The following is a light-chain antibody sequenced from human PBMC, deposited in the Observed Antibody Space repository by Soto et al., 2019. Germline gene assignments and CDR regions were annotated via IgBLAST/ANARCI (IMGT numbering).Light chain of an antibody. CDR1: QSVRGN. J-gene: IGKJ4*02. V-gene: IGKV3-15*01. Sequence: EIVMTQSPSTLSVSPGERATLSCRASQSVRGNLAWYQQKPGQAPRLLIYGASNRATDIPARFSGGGSETEFILTISSLQSEDFVIYYCQLYINCPLTFGGGTKVEIK. CDR2: GAS. CDR3: QLYINCPLT.